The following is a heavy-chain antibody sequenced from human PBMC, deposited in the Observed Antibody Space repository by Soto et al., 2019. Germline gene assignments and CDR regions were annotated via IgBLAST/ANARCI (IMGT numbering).Heavy chain of an antibody. CDR3: ARGGHSNNYYYYGMDV. V-gene: IGHV1-69*13. CDR1: GGTFSSYA. Sequence: ASVKVSCKASGGTFSSYAISWVRQAPGQGLEWMGGIIPIFGTANYAQKFQGRVTITADESTSTAYMELSSLRSEDTAVYYCARGGHSNNYYYYGMDVWGQGTTVTVSS. CDR2: IIPIFGTA. J-gene: IGHJ6*02.